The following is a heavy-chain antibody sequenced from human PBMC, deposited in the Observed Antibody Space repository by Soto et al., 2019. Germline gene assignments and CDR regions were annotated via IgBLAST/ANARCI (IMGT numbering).Heavy chain of an antibody. CDR3: ARGGHSNNYYYYGMDV. V-gene: IGHV1-69*13. CDR1: GGTFSSYA. Sequence: ASVKVSCKASGGTFSSYAISWVRQAPGQGLEWMGGIIPIFGTANYAQKFQGRVTITADESTSTAYMELSSLRSEDTAVYYCARGGHSNNYYYYGMDVWGQGTTVTVSS. CDR2: IIPIFGTA. J-gene: IGHJ6*02.